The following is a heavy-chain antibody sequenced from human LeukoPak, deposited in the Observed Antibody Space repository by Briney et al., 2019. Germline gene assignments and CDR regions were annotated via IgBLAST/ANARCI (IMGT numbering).Heavy chain of an antibody. J-gene: IGHJ4*02. CDR3: ARLGGPLNSGGTPGVDY. D-gene: IGHD2-15*01. CDR2: LYPGDSDT. Sequence: GESLKISCKGSGYSFTSYWLGWVRQMTGKGLEWMGILYPGDSDTRYSPSSQSQVTLSADKSISTAYLQWSSLKASDTAMSYCARLGGPLNSGGTPGVDYWGQGTLVTVSS. CDR1: GYSFTSYW. V-gene: IGHV5-51*01.